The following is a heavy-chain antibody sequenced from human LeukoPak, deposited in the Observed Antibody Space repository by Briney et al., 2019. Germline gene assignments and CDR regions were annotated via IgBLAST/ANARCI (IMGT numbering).Heavy chain of an antibody. CDR1: GGSISSYY. J-gene: IGHJ4*02. CDR2: IYYSGST. D-gene: IGHD1-26*01. CDR3: ARDKLGATYFDY. V-gene: IGHV4-59*01. Sequence: PSETLSLTCTVSGGSISSYYWSWIRQPPGKGLEWIGYIYYSGSTNYNPSLKSRVTISVDASKNRFSLKLSSVTAADTAVYYCARDKLGATYFDYWGQGTLVTVSS.